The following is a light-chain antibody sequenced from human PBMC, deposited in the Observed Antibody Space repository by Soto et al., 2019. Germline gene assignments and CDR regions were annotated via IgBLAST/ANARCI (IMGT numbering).Light chain of an antibody. CDR3: QQYGDSTRV. CDR1: HSVTSDY. CDR2: GAT. Sequence: EIVMTQSPATLSVSPGERVTLSCRPSHSVTSDYLAWYQQTPGQAPRXXIYGATKRETGIPDRFSGSGAGTECTLTISRLEAEDFAVDYCQQYGDSTRVFGQGTKVDNK. J-gene: IGKJ1*01. V-gene: IGKV3-20*01.